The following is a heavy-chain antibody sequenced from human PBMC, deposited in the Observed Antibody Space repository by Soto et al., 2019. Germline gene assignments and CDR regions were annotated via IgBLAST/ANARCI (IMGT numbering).Heavy chain of an antibody. Sequence: GSLRPAGSASGFTFSSYAMSWVRQAPGKGLEWVSAISGSGGSTYYADSVKGRFTISRDNSKNTLYLQMNSLRAEDTAVYYCAKDLDGPPAYYFDYWGQGTMVTVSS. V-gene: IGHV3-23*01. CDR2: ISGSGGST. J-gene: IGHJ4*02. CDR1: GFTFSSYA. CDR3: AKDLDGPPAYYFDY. D-gene: IGHD2-2*01.